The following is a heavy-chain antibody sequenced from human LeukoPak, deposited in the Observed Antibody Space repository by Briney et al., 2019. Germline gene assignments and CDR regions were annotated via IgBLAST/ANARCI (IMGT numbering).Heavy chain of an antibody. D-gene: IGHD5-24*01. CDR1: GFTFSGYA. J-gene: IGHJ4*02. CDR2: ISSNGGST. Sequence: GGSLRLSCAASGFTFSGYAMHWVRQAPGKGLEYVSAISSNGGSTYYANSVKGRFTISRDNSENTLYLQMGSLRAEDMAVYYCARGRWLQSFDYWGQGTLVTVSS. CDR3: ARGRWLQSFDY. V-gene: IGHV3-64*01.